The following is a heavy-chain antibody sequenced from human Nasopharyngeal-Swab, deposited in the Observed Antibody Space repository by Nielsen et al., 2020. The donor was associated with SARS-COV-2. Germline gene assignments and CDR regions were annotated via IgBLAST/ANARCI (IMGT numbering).Heavy chain of an antibody. D-gene: IGHD4-23*01. J-gene: IGHJ4*02. CDR3: AADSTRDDYGGNGVDYFDY. CDR1: GFTFTSSA. CDR2: IVVGSGNT. V-gene: IGHV1-58*01. Sequence: SVKVSCKASGFTFTSSAVQWVRQARGQRLEWIGWIVVGSGNTNYAQKFQERVTITSDMSTSTAYMELSSLRSEDTAVYYCAADSTRDDYGGNGVDYFDYWGQGTLVTVSS.